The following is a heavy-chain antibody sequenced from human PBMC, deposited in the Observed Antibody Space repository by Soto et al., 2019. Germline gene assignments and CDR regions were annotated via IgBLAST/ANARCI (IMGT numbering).Heavy chain of an antibody. CDR2: IYYSGST. CDR3: ARRVGYDFWSGYYYYYGMDV. Sequence: SETLSLTCTVSGGSISSSSYYWGWIRQPPGKGLEWIGSIYYSGSTYYNPSLKSRVTISVDTSKNQFSLKLSSVTAADTAVYYCARRVGYDFWSGYYYYYGMDVWCQGPTVT. V-gene: IGHV4-39*01. J-gene: IGHJ6*02. D-gene: IGHD3-3*01. CDR1: GGSISSSSYY.